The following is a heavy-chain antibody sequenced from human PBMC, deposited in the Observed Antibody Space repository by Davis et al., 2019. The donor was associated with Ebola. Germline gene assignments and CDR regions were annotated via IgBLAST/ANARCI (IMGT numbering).Heavy chain of an antibody. CDR1: GFTFNIYA. Sequence: PGGSLRLSCAASGFTFNIYAMNWVRQTPGKGLEWVSGFAGSSSSTYYADSVKGRFTISRDNSKNTLYLQMNSLRAEDTAVYYCAKGDGDFDYWGQGTLVTVSS. CDR3: AKGDGDFDY. J-gene: IGHJ4*02. D-gene: IGHD4-17*01. CDR2: FAGSSSST. V-gene: IGHV3-23*01.